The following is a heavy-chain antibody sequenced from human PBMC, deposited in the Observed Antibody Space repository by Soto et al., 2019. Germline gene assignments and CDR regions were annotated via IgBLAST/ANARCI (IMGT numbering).Heavy chain of an antibody. CDR3: ARSTDPPAFGVVIGPYYYYCMDV. V-gene: IGHV1-69*13. CDR2: IIPIFGTA. J-gene: IGHJ6*02. D-gene: IGHD3-3*01. CDR1: GGTFSSYA. Sequence: SVKVSCKASGGTFSSYAISWVRQAPGQGLEWMGGIIPIFGTANYAQKFQGRVTITADESTSTAYMELSSLRSEDTAVYYCARSTDPPAFGVVIGPYYYYCMDVWGQGTTVTVSS.